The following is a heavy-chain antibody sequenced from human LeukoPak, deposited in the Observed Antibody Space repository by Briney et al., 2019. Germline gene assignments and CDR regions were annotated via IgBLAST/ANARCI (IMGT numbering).Heavy chain of an antibody. CDR1: GFTLRNYW. CDR2: IKPDGSDK. D-gene: IGHD6-19*01. J-gene: IGHJ4*02. V-gene: IGHV3-7*01. CDR3: ATVSRSSGRGYFDY. Sequence: PGGSLRLSCAASGFTLRNYWMTWVRQLPGKGLEWVANIKPDGSDKYYVDSVKGRFTISRDNAKDTLYLQMNSLRAEDAAVYYCATVSRSSGRGYFDYWGQGTLVTVSS.